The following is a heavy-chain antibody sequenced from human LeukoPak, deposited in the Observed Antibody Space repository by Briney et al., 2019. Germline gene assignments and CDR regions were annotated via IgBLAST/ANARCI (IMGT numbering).Heavy chain of an antibody. CDR3: ARQTGGY. CDR2: INPSDSYT. Sequence: GESLRISCKGSGYSITSYWISWVRQMPGKALEWMGRINPSDSYTDYSPSFQGHVTISADKSISTAYLQWNTLKASDTAMYYCARQTGGYWGQGTLVTVSS. CDR1: GYSITSYW. J-gene: IGHJ4*02. D-gene: IGHD1-14*01. V-gene: IGHV5-10-1*01.